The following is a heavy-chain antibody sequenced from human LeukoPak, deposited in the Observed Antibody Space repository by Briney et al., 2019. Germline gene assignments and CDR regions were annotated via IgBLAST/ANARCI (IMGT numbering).Heavy chain of an antibody. V-gene: IGHV3-30-3*01. CDR3: AKDLQQQLPSDAFDI. CDR1: GFTFSSYA. CDR2: ISYDGSNK. D-gene: IGHD6-13*01. J-gene: IGHJ3*02. Sequence: PGGSLRLSCAASGFTFSSYAMHWVRQAPGKGLEWVAVISYDGSNKYYADSVKGRFTISRDNSKNTLYLQMNSLRAEDTAVYYCAKDLQQQLPSDAFDIWGQGTMVTVSS.